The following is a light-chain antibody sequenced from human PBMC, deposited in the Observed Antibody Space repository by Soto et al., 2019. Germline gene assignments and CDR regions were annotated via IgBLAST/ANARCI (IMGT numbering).Light chain of an antibody. CDR2: AAS. J-gene: IGKJ4*01. V-gene: IGKV1D-12*01. CDR1: QGISSW. Sequence: DIQMTQSPSSVSASVGDRVTVTCRASQGISSWLAWYQQKPGKAPKLLLYAASTLQSGVSSRFCGSGSGTEFILAISSLQPEDFVTYYCHQTSSFPLTFGGGTTVEIK. CDR3: HQTSSFPLT.